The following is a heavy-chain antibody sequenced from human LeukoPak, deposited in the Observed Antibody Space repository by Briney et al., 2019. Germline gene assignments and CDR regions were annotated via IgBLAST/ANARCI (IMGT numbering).Heavy chain of an antibody. D-gene: IGHD3-9*01. J-gene: IGHJ5*02. CDR1: GVSFSGYY. CDR2: INHSGST. Sequence: RSSETLSLTCAVYGVSFSGYYWSWIRQPPGKGLEWIGEINHSGSTNYNPSLKSRVTISVDTSKNQFSLKLSSVTAADTAVYYCARGLGYFDWLSAWGQGTLVTVSS. V-gene: IGHV4-34*01. CDR3: ARGLGYFDWLSA.